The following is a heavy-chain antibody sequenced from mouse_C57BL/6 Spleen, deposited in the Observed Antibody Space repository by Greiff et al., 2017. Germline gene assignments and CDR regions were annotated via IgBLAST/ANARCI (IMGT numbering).Heavy chain of an antibody. CDR2: IRPNSGST. CDR3: ASRLGHFDY. D-gene: IGHD3-2*02. Sequence: QVQLQQPGAELVKPGASVKLSCKASGYTFTSYWMHWVKQRPGQGLEWIGMIRPNSGSTNYNEKFKSKATLTVDKSSSTAYMQLSSLTSEDSAVYYCASRLGHFDYWGQGTTLTVSS. CDR1: GYTFTSYW. J-gene: IGHJ2*01. V-gene: IGHV1-64*01.